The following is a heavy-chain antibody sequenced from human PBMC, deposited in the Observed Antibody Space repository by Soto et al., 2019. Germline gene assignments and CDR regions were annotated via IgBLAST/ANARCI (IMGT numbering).Heavy chain of an antibody. Sequence: GGSLRLCCAASGFTFSGSAMHWVRQASGKGLEWVGRIRSKAKNYATVYAASVKGRFTISRDDSKNTAYLQMNSLKTEDTAVYYCTRLGIAAAGTDYWGQGTLVTVSS. V-gene: IGHV3-73*01. CDR1: GFTFSGSA. D-gene: IGHD6-13*01. CDR3: TRLGIAAAGTDY. J-gene: IGHJ4*02. CDR2: IRSKAKNYAT.